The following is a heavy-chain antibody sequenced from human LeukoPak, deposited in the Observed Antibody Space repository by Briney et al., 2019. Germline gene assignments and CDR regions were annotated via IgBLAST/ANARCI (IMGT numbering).Heavy chain of an antibody. Sequence: GRSLRLSYAASAFTFRSYALSWVREAGAKGLECVSAISGSGGSTYYADSVKGRFTISRDNPKNTLYLQMSSLRAEDTAVYYCAKPKDNSLYCFDYWGQGTLVTVSS. CDR3: AKPKDNSLYCFDY. V-gene: IGHV3-23*01. D-gene: IGHD1-20*01. J-gene: IGHJ4*02. CDR1: AFTFRSYA. CDR2: ISGSGGST.